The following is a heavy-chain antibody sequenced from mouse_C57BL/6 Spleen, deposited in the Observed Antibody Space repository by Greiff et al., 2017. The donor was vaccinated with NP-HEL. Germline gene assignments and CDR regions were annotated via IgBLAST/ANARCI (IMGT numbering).Heavy chain of an antibody. CDR2: FYPGSGSI. D-gene: IGHD1-1*01. V-gene: IGHV1-62-2*01. J-gene: IGHJ4*01. CDR3: ARHEDDYGSSTYAMDY. Sequence: QVQLKDSGAELVKPGASVKLSCKASGYTFTEYTIHWVKQRSGQGLEWIGWFYPGSGSIKYNEKFKDKATLTADKSSSTVYMELSRLTSEDSAVYICARHEDDYGSSTYAMDYWGQGTSVTVSS. CDR1: GYTFTEYT.